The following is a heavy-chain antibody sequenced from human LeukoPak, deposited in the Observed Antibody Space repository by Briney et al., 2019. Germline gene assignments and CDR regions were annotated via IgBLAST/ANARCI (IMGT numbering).Heavy chain of an antibody. CDR1: GFTFSSYN. J-gene: IGHJ3*02. CDR2: ITGSGDLT. Sequence: GGSLRLSCAASGFTFSSYNMNWVRQAPGKGLEWVSGITGSGDLTYYADSMRGGFIISRDNSKNTVYLQMNSLRAEDTAVYYCAKDRRNSGTWNDAFDMWGQGTLVTVSS. CDR3: AKDRRNSGTWNDAFDM. D-gene: IGHD3-10*01. V-gene: IGHV3-23*01.